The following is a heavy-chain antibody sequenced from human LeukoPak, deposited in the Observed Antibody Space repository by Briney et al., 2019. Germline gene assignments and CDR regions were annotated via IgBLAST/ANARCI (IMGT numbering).Heavy chain of an antibody. CDR3: AELGTTMIGGV. J-gene: IGHJ6*04. Sequence: GGSLRLSCAAPGFTFSSYEMNWVRQAPGKGLEWVSNISSSGSTIYYADSVKGRFTISRDNAKNSLYLQMNSLRAEDTAVYYCAELGTTMIGGVWGKGTTVTISS. D-gene: IGHD3-10*02. CDR1: GFTFSSYE. V-gene: IGHV3-48*03. CDR2: ISSSGSTI.